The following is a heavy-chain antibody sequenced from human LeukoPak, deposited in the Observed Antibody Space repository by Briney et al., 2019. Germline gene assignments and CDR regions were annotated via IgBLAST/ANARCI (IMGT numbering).Heavy chain of an antibody. CDR1: GFTVSSNY. CDR2: IYSGGST. V-gene: IGHV3-53*01. D-gene: IGHD2-2*01. J-gene: IGHJ4*02. CDR3: AKDTGSVVPAATPIDY. Sequence: GGSLRLSCAVSGFTVSSNYMSWVRQAPGKGLEWVSVIYSGGSTYYADSVKGRFTISRDNSKNTLYLQMNSLRAEDTAVYYCAKDTGSVVPAATPIDYWGQGTLVTVSS.